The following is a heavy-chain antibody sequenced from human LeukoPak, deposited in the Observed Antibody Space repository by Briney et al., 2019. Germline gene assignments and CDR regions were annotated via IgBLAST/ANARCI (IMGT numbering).Heavy chain of an antibody. V-gene: IGHV3-7*01. D-gene: IGHD6-19*01. Sequence: GGSLRLSCVASGFTFSRYWMSWVRQAPGKGLEWVAKIKQDGSGEYYLDSVKGRFTISRDNAENSLYLQMDSLRDDDTAVYFCTTGYSSGWYNEGNYWGQGTLVTVSS. J-gene: IGHJ4*02. CDR1: GFTFSRYW. CDR3: TTGYSSGWYNEGNY. CDR2: IKQDGSGE.